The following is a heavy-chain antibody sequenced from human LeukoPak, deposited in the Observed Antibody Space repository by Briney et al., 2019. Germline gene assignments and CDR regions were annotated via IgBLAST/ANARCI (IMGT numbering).Heavy chain of an antibody. D-gene: IGHD6-6*01. J-gene: IGHJ6*04. CDR1: GGSFSTYY. V-gene: IGHV4-4*07. CDR3: ARGVGGPLPARRYSSSSEVGDV. CDR2: IYTSGTT. Sequence: SETLSLTCTVSGGSFSTYYWSWIRQPAGKGLEWIGHIYTSGTTNYNPSLKSRVTMSIDTSKNQFSLKLSSVTAADTAVYYCARGVGGPLPARRYSSSSEVGDVWGKGTTVTVSS.